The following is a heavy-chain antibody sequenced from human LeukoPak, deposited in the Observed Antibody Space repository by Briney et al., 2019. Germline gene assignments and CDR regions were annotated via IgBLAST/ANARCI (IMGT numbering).Heavy chain of an antibody. CDR1: GFTFSSYA. V-gene: IGHV3-23*01. Sequence: GGSLRLSCAASGFTFSSYAMSWVRQAPGKGLEWVSAISGSGGSTYYADSVKGRFTISRDNSKNTLYLQMNSLRAEDTAVYYCAKDLVTTVTELQPDAFDIWGQGTMVTVSS. CDR3: AKDLVTTVTELQPDAFDI. D-gene: IGHD4-17*01. CDR2: ISGSGGST. J-gene: IGHJ3*02.